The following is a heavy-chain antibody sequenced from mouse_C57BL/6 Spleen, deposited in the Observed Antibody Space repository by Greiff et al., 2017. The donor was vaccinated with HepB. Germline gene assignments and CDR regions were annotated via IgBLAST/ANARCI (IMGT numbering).Heavy chain of an antibody. V-gene: IGHV14-1*01. D-gene: IGHD1-1*01. CDR3: THYYGSSSWFAY. CDR2: IDPEDGDT. Sequence: VQLKQSGAELVRPGASVKLSCTASGFNIKDYYMHWVKQRPEQGLEWIGRIDPEDGDTEYAPKFQGKATMTADTSSNTAYLQLSSLTSEDTAVYYCTHYYGSSSWFAYWGQGTLVTVSA. CDR1: GFNIKDYY. J-gene: IGHJ3*01.